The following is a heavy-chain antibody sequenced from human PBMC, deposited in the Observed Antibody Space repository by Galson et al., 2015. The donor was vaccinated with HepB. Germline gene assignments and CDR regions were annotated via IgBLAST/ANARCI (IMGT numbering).Heavy chain of an antibody. CDR3: AADPRIGTTSY. Sequence: SVKVSCKASGFTFTSSAVQWVRQARGQRLEWIGWIVVGSGNTDCAPRFQERVTITRDMSTSTAYMELSSLRSEDTAVYYCAADPRIGTTSYWGQGTLVTVSS. CDR2: IVVGSGNT. V-gene: IGHV1-58*01. D-gene: IGHD1-7*01. CDR1: GFTFTSSA. J-gene: IGHJ4*02.